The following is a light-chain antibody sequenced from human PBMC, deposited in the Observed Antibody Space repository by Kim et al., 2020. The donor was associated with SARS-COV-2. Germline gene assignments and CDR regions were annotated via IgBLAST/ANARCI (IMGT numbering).Light chain of an antibody. Sequence: QSVLTQPPSVSGAPGQRVTISCTGSSSNIGTDYDVRWHQQLPGTAPKLLNYSNNNRPSGVPDRFSCTNSGSSAFMAITVLHAEDEADYYCPSYDSRRGLVFGTGTQVTVL. CDR2: SNN. CDR1: SSNIGTDYD. V-gene: IGLV1-40*01. J-gene: IGLJ1*01. CDR3: PSYDSRRGLV.